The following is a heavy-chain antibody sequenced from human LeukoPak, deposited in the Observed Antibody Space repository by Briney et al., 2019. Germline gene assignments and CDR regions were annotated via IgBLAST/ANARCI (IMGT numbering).Heavy chain of an antibody. CDR2: IYHSGST. V-gene: IGHV4-38-2*02. D-gene: IGHD3-10*01. CDR1: GYSISSGYY. Sequence: SETLSLTCTVSGYSISSGYYWGWIRQPPGKGLECIGSIYHSGSTNYNPSLKSRVTISVDTSKNQFSVKLSSVTDADTAVYYCARRLRFGAGIDYWGQGTLVTVSS. J-gene: IGHJ4*02. CDR3: ARRLRFGAGIDY.